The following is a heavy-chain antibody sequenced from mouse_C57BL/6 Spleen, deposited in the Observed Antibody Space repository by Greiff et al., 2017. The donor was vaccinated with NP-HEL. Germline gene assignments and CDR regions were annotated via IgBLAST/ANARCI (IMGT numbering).Heavy chain of an antibody. V-gene: IGHV1-9*01. CDR2: ILPGSGST. CDR3: ERLGVY. CDR1: GYTFTGYW. Sequence: QVQLQQSGAELMKPGASVKLSCKATGYTFTGYWIEWVKQRPGHGLEWIGEILPGSGSTNHNEKFKGKATYTADTSTNTAYMQLSSLTTEDSAIYYCERLGVYWGQGTTLTVSS. J-gene: IGHJ2*01. D-gene: IGHD4-1*01.